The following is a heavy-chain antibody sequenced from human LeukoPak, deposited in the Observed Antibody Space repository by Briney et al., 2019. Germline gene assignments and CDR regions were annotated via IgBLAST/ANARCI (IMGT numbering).Heavy chain of an antibody. CDR2: IYYSGST. CDR1: GGSISSSSYY. CDR3: ARRSNGGNPLIDAFDI. Sequence: PSETLSLTXTVSGGSISSSSYYWGWIRQPPGKGLEWIGSIYYSGSTYYNPSLKSRVTISVDTSKNQFSLKLSSVTAADTAVYYCARRSNGGNPLIDAFDIWGQGTMVTVSS. V-gene: IGHV4-39*01. J-gene: IGHJ3*02. D-gene: IGHD4-23*01.